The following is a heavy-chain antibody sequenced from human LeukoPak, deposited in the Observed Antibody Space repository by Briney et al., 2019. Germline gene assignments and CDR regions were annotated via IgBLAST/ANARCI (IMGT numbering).Heavy chain of an antibody. CDR2: IRYDGSNK. Sequence: GGSLRLSCAASGFTFTSYGMHWVRQAPGKGLEWVAFIRYDGSNKYYADSVKGRFTISRDNSKNTLYLQMNSLKAEDTAVYYCATVKSSIAAAGTPLGWFDPWGQGTLVTVSS. CDR3: ATVKSSIAAAGTPLGWFDP. D-gene: IGHD6-13*01. CDR1: GFTFTSYG. V-gene: IGHV3-30*02. J-gene: IGHJ5*02.